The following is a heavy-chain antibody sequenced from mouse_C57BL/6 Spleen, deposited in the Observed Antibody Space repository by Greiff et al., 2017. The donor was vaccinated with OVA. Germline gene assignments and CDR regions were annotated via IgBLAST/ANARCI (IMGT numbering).Heavy chain of an antibody. CDR1: GFTFSSYT. CDR3: ARNGYDEAWFAY. Sequence: EVQLVESGGGLVKPGGSLKLSCAASGFTFSSYTMSWVRQTPEKRLEWVATISGGGGNTYYPDSVKGRFTISRDNAKNTLYLQMSSLRSEDTALYYCARNGYDEAWFAYWGQGTLVTVSA. D-gene: IGHD2-2*01. J-gene: IGHJ3*01. V-gene: IGHV5-9*01. CDR2: ISGGGGNT.